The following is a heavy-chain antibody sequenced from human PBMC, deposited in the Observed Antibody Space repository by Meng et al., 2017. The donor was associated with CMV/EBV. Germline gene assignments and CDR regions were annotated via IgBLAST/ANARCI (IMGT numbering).Heavy chain of an antibody. Sequence: YTVNSYGISWVRQAPGQGLEWMGWISAYNGNTNYAQKLQGRVTMTTDTSTSTAYMELRSLRSDDTAVYYCARAAYCGGDCYPNFDYWGQGTLVTVSS. D-gene: IGHD2-21*01. J-gene: IGHJ4*02. CDR1: YTVNSYG. CDR3: ARAAYCGGDCYPNFDY. V-gene: IGHV1-18*01. CDR2: ISAYNGNT.